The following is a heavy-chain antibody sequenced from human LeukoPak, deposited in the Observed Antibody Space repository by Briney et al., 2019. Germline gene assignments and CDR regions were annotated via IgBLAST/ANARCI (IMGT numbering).Heavy chain of an antibody. D-gene: IGHD6-13*01. CDR2: IYTSGST. CDR1: GGSISSYY. Sequence: SETLSLTCTVSGGSISSYYWSWIRQPAGKGLEWIGRIYTSGSTNYNPSLKSRVTMSVDTSKNQFSLKLSSVTAADTAVYYCAREGGYSRFYYYYGMDVWGQGTTVTVSS. J-gene: IGHJ6*02. V-gene: IGHV4-4*07. CDR3: AREGGYSRFYYYYGMDV.